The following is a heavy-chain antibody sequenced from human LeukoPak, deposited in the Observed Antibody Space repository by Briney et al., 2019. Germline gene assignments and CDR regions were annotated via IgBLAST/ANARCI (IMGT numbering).Heavy chain of an antibody. V-gene: IGHV1-18*01. J-gene: IGHJ4*02. CDR3: AISQGSYYDTSGYLGGDY. CDR2: ISAYSGNT. Sequence: ASVKVSCKASGYTFTHYGIFWVRQAPGHGLEWIGWISAYSGNTNYAQKLQGRVTMTTEPSTSTAYMELESLRSDDTAVYYCAISQGSYYDTSGYLGGDYWGQGTLVTV. CDR1: GYTFTHYG. D-gene: IGHD3-22*01.